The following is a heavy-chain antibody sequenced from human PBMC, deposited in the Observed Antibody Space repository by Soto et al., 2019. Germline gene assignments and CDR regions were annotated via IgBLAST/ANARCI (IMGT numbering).Heavy chain of an antibody. CDR3: ATGGGYCSSTGCLYGYLDL. CDR1: SGSISTNNW. V-gene: IGHV4-4*02. D-gene: IGHD2-2*03. CDR2: IHHIGTT. Sequence: QVQLQESGQGLVKPSGTLSLTCAVSSGSISTNNWLSWVRQPPGKGLEWIGEIHHIGTTNYNPSLKSRVTMLVDKSKNHFSLKLHPVAAADTAVYYCATGGGYCSSTGCLYGYLDLWGGGTLFSVSS. J-gene: IGHJ2*01.